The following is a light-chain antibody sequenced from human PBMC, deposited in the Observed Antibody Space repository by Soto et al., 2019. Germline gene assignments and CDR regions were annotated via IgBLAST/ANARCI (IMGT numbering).Light chain of an antibody. V-gene: IGKV1-8*01. CDR2: AAS. CDR1: QGISSY. CDR3: QQYYSYPLT. J-gene: IGKJ4*01. Sequence: AIRMTQSPSSLSASTGDRVTITYRASQGISSYLAWYQQKTGKAPKLLIYAASTLQSGVPSRFSGSGSGTDFTLTISCLQSEDFATYYCQQYYSYPLTFGGGTKVEIK.